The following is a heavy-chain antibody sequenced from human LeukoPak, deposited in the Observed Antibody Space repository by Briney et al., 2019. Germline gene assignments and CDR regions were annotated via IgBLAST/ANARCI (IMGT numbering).Heavy chain of an antibody. V-gene: IGHV3-30-3*01. J-gene: IGHJ3*02. CDR2: ISYGGSNK. Sequence: GRSLRLSCAASGFTFSSYAMHWVRQAPGKGLEWVAVISYGGSNKYYADSVKGRFTISRDNSKNTLYLQMNSLRAEDTAVYYCARADLSSWKIRNAFDIWGQGTMVTVSS. CDR3: ARADLSSWKIRNAFDI. CDR1: GFTFSSYA. D-gene: IGHD6-13*01.